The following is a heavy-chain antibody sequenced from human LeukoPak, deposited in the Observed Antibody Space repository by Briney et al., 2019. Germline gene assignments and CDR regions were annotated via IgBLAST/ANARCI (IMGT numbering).Heavy chain of an antibody. D-gene: IGHD2-21*01. CDR3: ATTTTIASWFDP. CDR2: IYTSGST. Sequence: SETLSLTCSVSGGSISGYYWSWVRQPPGKGLEWIGYIYTSGSTNYNPSLKSRVTISVDTSKNQSSLKLSSVTAADTAVYYCATTTTIASWFDPWGQGTLVTVSS. CDR1: GGSISGYY. V-gene: IGHV4-4*09. J-gene: IGHJ5*02.